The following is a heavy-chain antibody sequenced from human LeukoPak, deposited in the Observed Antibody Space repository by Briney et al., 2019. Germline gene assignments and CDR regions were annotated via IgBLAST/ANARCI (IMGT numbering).Heavy chain of an antibody. V-gene: IGHV3-21*01. CDR3: AREGWDY. Sequence: GGSLRLSCAAPGLTFSSYVMNWVRQAPGKGLEWVSSISSGSSYIYYADSVRGRFTISRDNAKNSLYLQMNSLRAEDTAVYYCAREGWDYWGQGTLVTVSS. CDR1: GLTFSSYV. J-gene: IGHJ4*02. CDR2: ISSGSSYI. D-gene: IGHD2-15*01.